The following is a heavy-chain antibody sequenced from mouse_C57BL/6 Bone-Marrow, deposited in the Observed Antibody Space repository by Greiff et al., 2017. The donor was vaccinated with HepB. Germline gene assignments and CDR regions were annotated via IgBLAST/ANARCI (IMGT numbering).Heavy chain of an antibody. Sequence: EVMLVESGGGLVQPGGSLKLSCAASGFTFSDYGMAWVRQAPRQGPEWVAFISNFAYSIYYADTVTGRFTISRENATNTLYREMSSLRSEDTAMYYCARHGHTWFAYWGQGTLVTVSA. V-gene: IGHV5-15*04. J-gene: IGHJ3*01. D-gene: IGHD3-3*01. CDR1: GFTFSDYG. CDR3: ARHGHTWFAY. CDR2: ISNFAYSI.